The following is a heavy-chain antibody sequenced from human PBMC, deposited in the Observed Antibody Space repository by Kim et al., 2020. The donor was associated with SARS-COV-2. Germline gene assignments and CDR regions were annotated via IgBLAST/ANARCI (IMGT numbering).Heavy chain of an antibody. J-gene: IGHJ4*02. D-gene: IGHD3-10*01. V-gene: IGHV3-11*01. Sequence: SVKGRFPISRDNAKNSLYLQMNSLRAEDTAVYYCARTRGNYGSGSYYIDYWGQGTLVTVSS. CDR3: ARTRGNYGSGSYYIDY.